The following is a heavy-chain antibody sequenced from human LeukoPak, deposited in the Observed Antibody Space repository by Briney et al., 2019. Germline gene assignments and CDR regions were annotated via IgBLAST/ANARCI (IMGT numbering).Heavy chain of an antibody. D-gene: IGHD1-14*01. V-gene: IGHV3-15*01. J-gene: IGHJ4*02. CDR3: TTDFGVPDSPVGY. CDR2: IKSKTDGGTT. CDR1: GFTFSNAW. Sequence: GGSLRLSCAASGFTFSNAWMSWVRQAPGKGLEWGGRIKSKTDGGTTDYAAPVKGRFTISRDDSKNTLYLQMNSLKTEDTAVYYCTTDFGVPDSPVGYWGQGTLVTVSS.